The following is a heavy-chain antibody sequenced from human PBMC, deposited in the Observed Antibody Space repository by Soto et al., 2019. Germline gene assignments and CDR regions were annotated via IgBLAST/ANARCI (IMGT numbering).Heavy chain of an antibody. V-gene: IGHV4-59*01. J-gene: IGHJ5*02. CDR2: IYYSGST. CDR1: GGSISSYY. D-gene: IGHD3-10*01. CDR3: ARVGETYGSGNWFDP. Sequence: QVQLQESGPGLVKPSETLSLTCTVSGGSISSYYWSWIRQPPGKGLEWIGYIYYSGSTNYNPSLNSLVTISVDTSKNQFSLKLSSVTAADTAVYYCARVGETYGSGNWFDPWGQGTLVTVSS.